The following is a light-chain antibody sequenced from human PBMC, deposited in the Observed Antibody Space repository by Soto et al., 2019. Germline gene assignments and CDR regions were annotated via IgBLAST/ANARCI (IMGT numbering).Light chain of an antibody. V-gene: IGKV1-39*01. CDR2: AAS. CDR1: QSISSY. Sequence: DIQMTQSPSSLSASVGDRVTITCRASQSISSYLHWYQQKPGKAPKLLIYAASNLQSGVPSRFSASGSGTDLALALISMPTEDFATYDCRHGYSTPWTFGQGTKVEIK. CDR3: RHGYSTPWT. J-gene: IGKJ1*01.